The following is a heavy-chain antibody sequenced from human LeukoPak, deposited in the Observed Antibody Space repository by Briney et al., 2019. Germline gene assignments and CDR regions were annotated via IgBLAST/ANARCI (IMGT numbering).Heavy chain of an antibody. V-gene: IGHV3-74*01. CDR2: INSDGSST. J-gene: IGHJ4*02. CDR1: GFTFSSYW. Sequence: PGGSLRLSCAASGFTFSSYWMYWVRQAPGKGLVWVSRINSDGSSTSYADSVKGRFTISRDNAKNTLYLQMNSLRAEDTAVYYCARAIGWQGYDYWGQGTLVTVSS. D-gene: IGHD6-19*01. CDR3: ARAIGWQGYDY.